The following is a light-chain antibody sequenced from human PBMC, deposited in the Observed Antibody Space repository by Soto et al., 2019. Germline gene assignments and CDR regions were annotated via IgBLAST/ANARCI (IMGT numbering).Light chain of an antibody. CDR2: EVS. Sequence: QSALTQPASVSGSPGQSITISCTGTSSDVGGYNSVSWYQHHPGKAPKLMIYEVSNRPSGVSYRFSGSKSGNRASLTISGLQAEDDADYYCSSYTRNSTYVFGTRTK. CDR1: SSDVGGYNS. J-gene: IGLJ1*01. V-gene: IGLV2-14*01. CDR3: SSYTRNSTYV.